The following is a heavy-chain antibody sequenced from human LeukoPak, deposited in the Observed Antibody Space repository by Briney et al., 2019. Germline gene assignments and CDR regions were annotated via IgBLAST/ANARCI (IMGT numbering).Heavy chain of an antibody. V-gene: IGHV4-59*12. CDR3: ARGSVSHPRVGSRWFDP. CDR2: IYYSGST. Sequence: SETLSLTCTVSGGSISSNYWSWIRQPPGKGLEWIGYIYYSGSTNYNPSLKSRVTISVDTSKNQFSLKLSSVTAADTAVYYCARGSVSHPRVGSRWFDPWGQGTLVTVSS. CDR1: GGSISSNY. D-gene: IGHD6-13*01. J-gene: IGHJ5*02.